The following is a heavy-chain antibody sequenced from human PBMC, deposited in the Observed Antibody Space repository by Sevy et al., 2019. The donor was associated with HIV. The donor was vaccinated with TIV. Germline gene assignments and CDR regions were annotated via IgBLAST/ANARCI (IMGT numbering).Heavy chain of an antibody. CDR1: GFTFSSYD. CDR3: ARASCLDAFDI. CDR2: IGTAGDT. J-gene: IGHJ3*02. D-gene: IGHD2-15*01. V-gene: IGHV3-13*01. Sequence: GGSLRLSCAASGFTFSSYDMHWVRQATGKGLEWVSAIGTAGDTYYPGSVKGRFTISRENAKNSLYLQMNSLRAGDTAVYYCARASCLDAFDIWGQGTMVTVSS.